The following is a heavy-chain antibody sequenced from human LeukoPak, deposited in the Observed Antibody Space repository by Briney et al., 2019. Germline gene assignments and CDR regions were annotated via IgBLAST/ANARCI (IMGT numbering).Heavy chain of an antibody. CDR3: ARESGMGNWFDP. Sequence: PSETLSLTCTVSGDSITSYYWSWVRQPAGKGLEWIGRIYTSGSTNYNPSLKSRVTMSVDTSKNQFSLKLSSVTAADTAVYYCARESGMGNWFDPWGQGTLVTVSS. D-gene: IGHD3-16*01. CDR1: GDSITSYY. J-gene: IGHJ5*02. CDR2: IYTSGST. V-gene: IGHV4-4*07.